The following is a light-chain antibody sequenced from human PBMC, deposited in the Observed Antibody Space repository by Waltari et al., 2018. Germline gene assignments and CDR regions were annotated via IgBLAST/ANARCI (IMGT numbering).Light chain of an antibody. CDR3: QQDYATPLT. CDR2: AAS. V-gene: IGKV1-27*01. Sequence: DIQMTQSPSSLSASVGDRVTVTCRASQGINKELSWFQQKAGNAPTLLIYAASTLKTGVSSRFSGTGSGTDFTLTINSLQPEDVATYYCQQDYATPLTFGGGTKVEIK. J-gene: IGKJ4*01. CDR1: QGINKE.